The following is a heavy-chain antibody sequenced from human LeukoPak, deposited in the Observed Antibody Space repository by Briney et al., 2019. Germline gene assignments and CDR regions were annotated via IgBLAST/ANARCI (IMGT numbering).Heavy chain of an antibody. V-gene: IGHV3-30*04. J-gene: IGHJ4*02. Sequence: GGSLRLSCAASGFSFNSYPMHWVRQAPGKGLEWVAVISNDGNNKYYADSVKGRFTISRDNSNNTLSLQMNGLRVEDTAVYYCARPDDSESFYRANHYWGRGTLVAVS. CDR3: ARPDDSESFYRANHY. CDR2: ISNDGNNK. D-gene: IGHD3-10*01. CDR1: GFSFNSYP.